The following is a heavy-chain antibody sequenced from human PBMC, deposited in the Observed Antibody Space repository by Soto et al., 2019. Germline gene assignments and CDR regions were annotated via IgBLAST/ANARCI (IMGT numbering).Heavy chain of an antibody. CDR1: GFTFSSYA. CDR3: ARDFWGGAATMVRGVIITYGMDV. J-gene: IGHJ6*02. V-gene: IGHV3-30-3*01. Sequence: QVQLVESGGGVVQPGRSLRLSCAASGFTFSSYAMHWVRQAPGKGLEWVAVISYDGSNKYYADSVKGRFTISRDNSKNTLYLQMNSLRAEETAVYYCARDFWGGAATMVRGVIITYGMDVWGQGTTVTVSS. D-gene: IGHD3-10*01. CDR2: ISYDGSNK.